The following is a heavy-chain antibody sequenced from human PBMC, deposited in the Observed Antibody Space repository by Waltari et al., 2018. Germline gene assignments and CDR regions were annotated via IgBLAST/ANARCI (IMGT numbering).Heavy chain of an antibody. CDR1: GYSISSNYF. V-gene: IGHV4-38-2*01. Sequence: QVQLQESGPGLVKPSETLSRTCAVSGYSISSNYFWGWVRQPPGKGLEWIGHTEDSETIFYNPALKSRVTISLDTSKNHFSLKLSSLTAADTAVYFCARGLSKVADYWGQGILVTVSS. D-gene: IGHD1-26*01. CDR3: ARGLSKVADY. J-gene: IGHJ4*02. CDR2: TEDSETI.